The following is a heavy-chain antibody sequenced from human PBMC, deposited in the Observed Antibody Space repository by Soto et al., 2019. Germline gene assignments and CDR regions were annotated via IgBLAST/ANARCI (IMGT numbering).Heavy chain of an antibody. D-gene: IGHD6-25*01. CDR3: GSVRPSGYVLS. J-gene: IGHJ5*02. CDR1: GGSLSSYY. CDR2: VYFSGNT. Sequence: TSETLSLTCTVSGGSLSSYYWTWIRQSPGKGLEWIGYVYFSGNTNYNPSLKSRVTISIDTSKNQFSLRLASVTAADTAFYYCGSVRPSGYVLSWGQGTLATVSS. V-gene: IGHV4-59*01.